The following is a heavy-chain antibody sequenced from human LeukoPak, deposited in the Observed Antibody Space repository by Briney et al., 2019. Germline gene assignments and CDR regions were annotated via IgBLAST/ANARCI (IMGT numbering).Heavy chain of an antibody. CDR1: GFMFSCYS. J-gene: IGHJ4*02. CDR3: ARRAGDYSHPYDY. V-gene: IGHV3-21*04. D-gene: IGHD3-22*01. Sequence: GGSLRLSCAASGFMFSCYSMNWVRQAPGKGLEWVSCISTSSRNIFQADSVKGRFTISRDSSKNTLYLQMNSLRAEDTAVYYCARRAGDYSHPYDYWGQGTLVTVSS. CDR2: ISTSSRNI.